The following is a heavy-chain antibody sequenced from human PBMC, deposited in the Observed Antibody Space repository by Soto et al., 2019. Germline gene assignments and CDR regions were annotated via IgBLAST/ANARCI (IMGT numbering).Heavy chain of an antibody. CDR3: VKARSGWYLYYFDY. Sequence: DVKLLESGGGLVQPGGSLRLSCAASGFIFNNYAMNWVRQAPGKGLEWVSGISGSGGNTYYADSVKGRFAISRDKSNNTLYLQLSSLNAEDTAVYYCVKARSGWYLYYFDYWGQGTRVTVSS. D-gene: IGHD6-19*01. J-gene: IGHJ4*02. CDR1: GFIFNNYA. V-gene: IGHV3-23*01. CDR2: ISGSGGNT.